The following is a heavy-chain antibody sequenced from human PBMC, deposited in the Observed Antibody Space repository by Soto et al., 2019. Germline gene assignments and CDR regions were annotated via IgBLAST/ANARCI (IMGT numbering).Heavy chain of an antibody. Sequence: QVQVQESGPGLVKPSETLSLTCAVSGVSVTSGSHHFLWIRQPPGKGLEWIGQTGSTNYNPSLKSRISISLDTSKNRFSLNLNSVTSADTAVYYCGVYRAGSGGNGYCGQGTLVTISS. CDR3: GVYRAGSGGNGY. D-gene: IGHD6-19*01. CDR1: GVSVTSGSHH. V-gene: IGHV4-61*01. CDR2: QTGST. J-gene: IGHJ4*02.